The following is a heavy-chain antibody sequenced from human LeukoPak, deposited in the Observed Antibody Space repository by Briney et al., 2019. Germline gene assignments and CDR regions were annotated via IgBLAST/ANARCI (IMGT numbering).Heavy chain of an antibody. CDR2: IYPGDSDT. V-gene: IGHV5-51*01. D-gene: IGHD1-26*01. J-gene: IGHJ5*02. Sequence: KDGESLKISCKGSGYSFTSYWIGWVRQMPGKGLKSMGIIYPGDSDTRYRPSFQGQVTISADKSISTAYLQWSSLKASDTAMYYCARTLGATTYNWFDPWGQGTLVTVSS. CDR1: GYSFTSYW. CDR3: ARTLGATTYNWFDP.